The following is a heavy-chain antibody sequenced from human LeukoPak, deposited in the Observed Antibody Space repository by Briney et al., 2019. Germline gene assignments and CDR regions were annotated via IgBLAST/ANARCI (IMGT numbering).Heavy chain of an antibody. Sequence: SETLSLTCTVSGGSISSSSYYWGWIRQPAGKGLEWIGRVYVTGSTNLNPALQSRVTMSVDTSKNQFSLKLTSVTAADTAVYYCARAHYYGSGSPDAFDVWGQGTLVTVSS. CDR1: GGSISSSSYY. D-gene: IGHD3-10*01. V-gene: IGHV4-61*02. CDR2: VYVTGST. CDR3: ARAHYYGSGSPDAFDV. J-gene: IGHJ4*02.